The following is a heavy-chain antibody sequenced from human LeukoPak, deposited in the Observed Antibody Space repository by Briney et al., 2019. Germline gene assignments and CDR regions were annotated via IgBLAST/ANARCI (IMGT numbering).Heavy chain of an antibody. J-gene: IGHJ4*02. CDR3: AKAYEDGPDY. D-gene: IGHD3-3*01. CDR1: GFTFSSYA. V-gene: IGHV3-30-3*01. Sequence: GGSLRLSCAASGFTFSSYAMHWVRQAPGKGLEWVAVISYDGSNKYYADSVKGRFTISRDNSKNTLYLQMNSLRAEDTAVYYRAKAYEDGPDYWGQGTLVTVSS. CDR2: ISYDGSNK.